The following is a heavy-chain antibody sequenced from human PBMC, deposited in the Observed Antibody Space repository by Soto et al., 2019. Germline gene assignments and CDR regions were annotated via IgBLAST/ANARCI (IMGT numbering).Heavy chain of an antibody. CDR3: ATASTMVRGAIFYYYYGMDV. D-gene: IGHD3-10*01. J-gene: IGHJ6*02. V-gene: IGHV1-24*01. CDR1: GYTLTELS. Sequence: ASVKVSCKVSGYTLTELSMHWVRQAPGKGLEWMGGFDPEDGETIYAQKFQGRVTMTEDTSTDTAYMELSGLRSEDTAVYYCATASTMVRGAIFYYYYGMDVWGQGTTVTVSS. CDR2: FDPEDGET.